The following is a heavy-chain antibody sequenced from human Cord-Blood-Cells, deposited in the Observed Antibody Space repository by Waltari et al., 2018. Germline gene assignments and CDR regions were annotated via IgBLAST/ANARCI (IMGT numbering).Heavy chain of an antibody. CDR1: GGSISSGGYY. CDR2: IYYSGST. D-gene: IGHD3-3*01. CDR3: ARGGEVKTDYDFWSGPFDY. V-gene: IGHV4-31*03. J-gene: IGHJ4*02. Sequence: QVQLQESGPGLVKPSQTLSLTCTVSGGSISSGGYYWSWIRQHPGQGLEWIGYIYYSGSTYYNPSLKSRVTISVDTSKNQFSLKLSSVTAADTAVYYCARGGEVKTDYDFWSGPFDYWGQGTLVTVSS.